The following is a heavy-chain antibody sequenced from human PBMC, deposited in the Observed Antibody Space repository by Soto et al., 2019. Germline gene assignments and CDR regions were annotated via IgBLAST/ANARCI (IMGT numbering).Heavy chain of an antibody. V-gene: IGHV3-30*18. CDR1: GFTFSSYG. CDR2: ISYDGSNK. Sequence: QVQLVESGGGVVQPGRSLRLSCAASGFTFSSYGMHWVRQAPGKGLQWVAVISYDGSNKYYADSVKVRFTISRDNSKNTLYLEMNSLRDEDTAVYYCAKVGTVTASYYYYYGMDVWGQGTTVTVSS. D-gene: IGHD4-17*01. CDR3: AKVGTVTASYYYYYGMDV. J-gene: IGHJ6*02.